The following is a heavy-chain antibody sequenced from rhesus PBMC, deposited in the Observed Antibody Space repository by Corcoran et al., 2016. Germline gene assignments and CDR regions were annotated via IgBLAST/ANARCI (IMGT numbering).Heavy chain of an antibody. CDR2: IYSNSEST. J-gene: IGHJ4*01. CDR1: GGTISSGYYY. D-gene: IGHD1-1*01. Sequence: QVQLQESGPGVVKPSETLSLTCAVSGGTISSGYYYGSWIRQPPGKGLGWVGGIYSNSESTNYNPSLKSRVTISKDTSNNQFSLQLSSVTATDTAVYYCARDRGAGTADYWGQGVLVTVSS. V-gene: IGHV4S12*01. CDR3: ARDRGAGTADY.